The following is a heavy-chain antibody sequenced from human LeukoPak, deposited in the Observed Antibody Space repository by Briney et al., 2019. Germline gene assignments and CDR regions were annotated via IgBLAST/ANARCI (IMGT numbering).Heavy chain of an antibody. CDR3: ARCMVTAPSKFDY. V-gene: IGHV1-46*01. CDR1: GYTFSSNY. CDR2: INPSGGST. Sequence: ASVKVSCKASGYTFSSNYMHWVRQAPGQGLEWMGIINPSGGSTNYAQKFQGRVTMTRDTSISTAYMELSRLRSDDTAVYYCARCMVTAPSKFDYWGQGTLVTVSS. D-gene: IGHD2-21*02. J-gene: IGHJ4*02.